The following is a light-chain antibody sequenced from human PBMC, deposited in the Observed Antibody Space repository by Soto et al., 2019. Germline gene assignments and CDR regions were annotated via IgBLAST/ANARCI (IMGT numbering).Light chain of an antibody. Sequence: QSVLTQPPSVSAAPGQRVTISCSGSRSNIENNFVSWYQQVPGTAPKLLICDNNKRPSGIPDRFSGSKSGTSSTLGITGLQTGDEAVYDCATWDDSLSDLIFGGGTKVTVL. CDR1: RSNIENNF. V-gene: IGLV1-51*01. J-gene: IGLJ2*01. CDR2: DNN. CDR3: ATWDDSLSDLI.